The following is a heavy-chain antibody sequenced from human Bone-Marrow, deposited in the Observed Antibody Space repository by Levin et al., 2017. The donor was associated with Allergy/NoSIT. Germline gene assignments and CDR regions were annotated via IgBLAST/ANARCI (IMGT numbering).Heavy chain of an antibody. V-gene: IGHV4-4*07. Sequence: PSETLSLTCSVSGGSIGSFYWNWIRQPAGKGLEWIGRIYETGDTRFNPSLKSRITMSVDTSKNKFSLNLTSVTAADTAVYFCARGGTLLGLEYWGQGILVTVSS. J-gene: IGHJ4*02. CDR2: IYETGDT. CDR1: GGSIGSFY. CDR3: ARGGTLLGLEY.